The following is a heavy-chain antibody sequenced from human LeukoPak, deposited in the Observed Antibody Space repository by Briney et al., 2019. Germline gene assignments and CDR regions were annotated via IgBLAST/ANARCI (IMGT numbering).Heavy chain of an antibody. V-gene: IGHV1-46*01. Sequence: GTSVNVSCKASGYTFTSYYMHWVRQAPGRGLEWMGIINPSGGTTSYAQKFQGRVTLTRDTSTSTVYMEMRSLRSEDTAVYYCARDLFRAAGANYYGMDVWGQGTTVTVSS. CDR3: ARDLFRAAGANYYGMDV. D-gene: IGHD2-21*01. J-gene: IGHJ6*02. CDR2: INPSGGTT. CDR1: GYTFTSYY.